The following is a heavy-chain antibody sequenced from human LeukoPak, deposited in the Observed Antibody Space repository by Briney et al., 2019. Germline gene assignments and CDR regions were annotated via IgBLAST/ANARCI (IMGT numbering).Heavy chain of an antibody. Sequence: NSSETLSLTCAVYGGSFSGYYWSWIRQPPGKGLEWIGEINHSGSTNYNPSLKSRVTISVDTSKNQFSLKLSSVTAADTAVYYCARGTVYTYGQWLRSDLRYWGQGTLVTVSS. V-gene: IGHV4-34*01. J-gene: IGHJ4*02. CDR1: GGSFSGYY. CDR2: INHSGST. CDR3: ARGTVYTYGQWLRSDLRY. D-gene: IGHD6-19*01.